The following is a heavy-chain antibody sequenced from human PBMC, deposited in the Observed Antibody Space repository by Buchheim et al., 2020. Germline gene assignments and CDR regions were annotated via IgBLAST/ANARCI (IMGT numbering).Heavy chain of an antibody. CDR2: ISGSGGST. CDR1: GFTFSSYA. Sequence: EVQLVESGGGLVQPGGSLRLSCAASGFTFSSYAMSWVRQAPGKGLEWVSAISGSGGSTYYADSVKGRFTISRDNSKNTLYLQMNSLRAEDTAVYYCARSAHFTIFGVVMRNHYYGMDVWGQGTT. V-gene: IGHV3-23*04. CDR3: ARSAHFTIFGVVMRNHYYGMDV. J-gene: IGHJ6*02. D-gene: IGHD3-3*01.